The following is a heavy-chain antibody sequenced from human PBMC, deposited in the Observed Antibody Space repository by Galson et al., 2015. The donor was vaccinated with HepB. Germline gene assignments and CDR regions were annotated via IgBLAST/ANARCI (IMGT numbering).Heavy chain of an antibody. CDR2: TNPSGGIT. V-gene: IGHV1-46*03. J-gene: IGHJ4*02. D-gene: IGHD2-15*01. CDR1: GYTFTSYY. Sequence: SVKVSCKASGYTFTSYYIHWVRQAPGQGLEWMGITNPSGGITGHAQKFQGRVTMTRDTSTSTVYMELSSLRSEDTAVYYCARVGGSTFPFDYWGQGTLVTVSS. CDR3: ARVGGSTFPFDY.